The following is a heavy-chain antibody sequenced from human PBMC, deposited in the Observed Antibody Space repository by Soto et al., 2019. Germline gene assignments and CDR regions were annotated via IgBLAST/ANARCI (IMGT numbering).Heavy chain of an antibody. J-gene: IGHJ2*01. CDR1: GYTFNTFG. CDR3: ARGWRKYFGVNDF. Sequence: ASVKVSCKASGYTFNTFGITWVRQAPGQGLEWMGCVSGYSDRRDYSRKLQDRITLTADPSTTTSYMELRSLTSDDTAVYYCARGWRKYFGVNDFWGRG. CDR2: VSGYSDRR. V-gene: IGHV1-18*01. D-gene: IGHD2-8*01.